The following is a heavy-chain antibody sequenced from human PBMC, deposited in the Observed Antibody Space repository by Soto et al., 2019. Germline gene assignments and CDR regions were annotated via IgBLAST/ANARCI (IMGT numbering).Heavy chain of an antibody. CDR2: ISDSGST. J-gene: IGHJ4*02. CDR1: GFTFSTYA. D-gene: IGHD2-2*01. Sequence: GGSLRLSCAASGFTFSTYAMNWVRQAPGKGLEWVSTISDSGSTYYADSVKGRFTISRDNSKNTLYLQMNSLRAEDTAVYYCAKGGEGSYSSTSCMYYFDDWGQGTRVNVSS. CDR3: AKGGEGSYSSTSCMYYFDD. V-gene: IGHV3-23*01.